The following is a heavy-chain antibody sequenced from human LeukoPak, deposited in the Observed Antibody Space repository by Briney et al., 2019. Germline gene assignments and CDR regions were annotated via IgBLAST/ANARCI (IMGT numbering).Heavy chain of an antibody. CDR1: GFSLSTSGVG. Sequence: SGPTLVNPPQTLTLTCTFSGFSLSTSGVGVGWIRQPPGKALEWLALIYWDDDKLYSPSLKSRLTITKDTSKNQVVLTMTNMDPVDTATYYCAHRGAAAYSYGPPFDYWGQGTLVTVSS. CDR2: IYWDDDK. J-gene: IGHJ4*02. D-gene: IGHD5-18*01. CDR3: AHRGAAAYSYGPPFDY. V-gene: IGHV2-5*02.